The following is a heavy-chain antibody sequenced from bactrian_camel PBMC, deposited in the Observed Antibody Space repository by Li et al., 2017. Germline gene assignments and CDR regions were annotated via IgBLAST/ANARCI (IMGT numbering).Heavy chain of an antibody. J-gene: IGHJ4*01. D-gene: IGHD7*01. CDR3: AADPPLYCSGGYSEVNRPGWQSFSW. Sequence: HVQLVESGGGSVQAGGSLRLSCQASGYLDNRYCMAWFRQSPGQEREGVAGMNTGGGRTWYLDSVKGRFTMSQDNAKHIVYLQMNSLKPEDTAAYYCAADPPLYCSGGYSEVNRPGWQSFSWRGRGTQVTVS. V-gene: IGHV3S1*01. CDR1: GYLDNRYC. CDR2: MNTGGGRT.